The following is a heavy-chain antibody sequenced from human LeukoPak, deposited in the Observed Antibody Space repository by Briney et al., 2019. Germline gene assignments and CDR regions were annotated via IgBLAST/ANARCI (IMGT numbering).Heavy chain of an antibody. V-gene: IGHV1-2*02. CDR2: INPNSGGT. J-gene: IGHJ3*02. CDR1: GYTFIGYY. D-gene: IGHD6-19*01. Sequence: ASVKVSCKASGYTFIGYYMHWVRQAPGQGLEWMGWINPNSGGTNYAQKFQGRVTMTRDTSISTACMELSRLRSDDTAVYYCHRIGWYGDDTFDICGQGTMVTVSS. CDR3: HRIGWYGDDTFDI.